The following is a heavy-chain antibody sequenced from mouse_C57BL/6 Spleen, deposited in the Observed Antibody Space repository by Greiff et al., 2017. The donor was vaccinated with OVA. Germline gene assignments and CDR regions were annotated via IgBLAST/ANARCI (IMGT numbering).Heavy chain of an antibody. D-gene: IGHD1-1*01. V-gene: IGHV1-55*01. CDR2: IYPGSGST. J-gene: IGHJ4*01. CDR3: ARDYGSSYVGSAMDY. CDR1: GYTFTSYW. Sequence: QVQLQQPGAELVKPGASVKMSCKASGYTFTSYWITWVKQRPGQGLEWIGDIYPGSGSTNYNEKFKSKATLTVDTSSSTAYMQLSSLTSEDSAVYYSARDYGSSYVGSAMDYWGQGTSVTVSS.